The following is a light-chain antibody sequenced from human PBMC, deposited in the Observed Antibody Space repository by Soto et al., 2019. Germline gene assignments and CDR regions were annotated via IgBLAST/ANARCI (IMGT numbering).Light chain of an antibody. Sequence: QSVLTQPPSVSGAPGQRVTISCTGSSSNIGAGYDVHWYQQVPGTAPKLLIYGNINRPSGVPDRFSGSKSGTSASLAITGLQADDEADYYCQSYDSSLTVVFGGGTQLTLL. J-gene: IGLJ2*01. CDR3: QSYDSSLTVV. CDR1: SSNIGAGYD. V-gene: IGLV1-40*01. CDR2: GNI.